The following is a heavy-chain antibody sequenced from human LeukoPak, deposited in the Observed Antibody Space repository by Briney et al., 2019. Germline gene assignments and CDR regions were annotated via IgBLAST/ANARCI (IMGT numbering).Heavy chain of an antibody. J-gene: IGHJ3*01. CDR1: GFTFSSHG. V-gene: IGHV3-33*01. D-gene: IGHD1-14*01. CDR3: ARYGNLKVLDV. Sequence: GRSLRLSCAASGFTFSSHGMHWVRQAPGKGLEWVAVIWYDGSEKYYAESVKGRFTISRDNSKNMPYLQIYSLRTEDTALYYCARYGNLKVLDVWGQGTMVTVPS. CDR2: IWYDGSEK.